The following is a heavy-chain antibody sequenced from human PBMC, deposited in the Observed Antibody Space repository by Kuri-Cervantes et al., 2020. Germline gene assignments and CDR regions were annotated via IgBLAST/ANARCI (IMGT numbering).Heavy chain of an antibody. V-gene: IGHV4-39*01. CDR2: IYYSGNT. CDR3: AREGAMIVVVTQGTPFDY. D-gene: IGHD3-22*01. J-gene: IGHJ4*02. Sequence: AGSLRLSCTVSGGSISSGDYYWSWIRQPPGKGLEWIGSIYYSGNTYYNPSLKSRVTISVDTSKNQFSLKLSSVTAADTAVYYGAREGAMIVVVTQGTPFDYWGQGTLVTVSS. CDR1: GGSISSGDYY.